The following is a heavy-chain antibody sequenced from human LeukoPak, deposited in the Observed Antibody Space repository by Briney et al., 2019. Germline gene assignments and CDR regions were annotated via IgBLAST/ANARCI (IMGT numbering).Heavy chain of an antibody. J-gene: IGHJ4*02. CDR2: INTDGSRT. Sequence: GGSLRLSCAASEFTFSNYWMHWVRQAPGRGLMWVSAINTDGSRTTYADSVKGRFTISRDNAKNTLYLQMNSLRVEDTAVYYCARGIAVVGFDYWDQGTLVTVSS. V-gene: IGHV3-74*01. CDR1: EFTFSNYW. CDR3: ARGIAVVGFDY. D-gene: IGHD6-19*01.